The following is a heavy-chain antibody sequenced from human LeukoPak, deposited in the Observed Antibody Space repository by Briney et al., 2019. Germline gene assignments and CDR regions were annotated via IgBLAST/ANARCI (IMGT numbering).Heavy chain of an antibody. D-gene: IGHD3-10*02. CDR3: AELGITMIGGV. V-gene: IGHV3-48*03. CDR2: ISSSGSTI. Sequence: GGSLRLSCAASGFTFSSYEMNWVRQAPGKGLEWVSYISSSGSTIYYADSVKGRFTISRDNAKNSLYLQMNSLRAEDTAVYYCAELGITMIGGVWSKGTTVPISS. CDR1: GFTFSSYE. J-gene: IGHJ6*04.